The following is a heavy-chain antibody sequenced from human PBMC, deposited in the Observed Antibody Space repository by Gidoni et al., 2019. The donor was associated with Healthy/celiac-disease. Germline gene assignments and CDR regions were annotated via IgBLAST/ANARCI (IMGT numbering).Heavy chain of an antibody. D-gene: IGHD1-7*01. CDR1: GFTFSSYW. J-gene: IGHJ3*02. CDR2: INSDGSST. V-gene: IGHV3-74*01. CDR3: ARGELGYNWNSNDAFDI. Sequence: EVQLVESGGGLVQPGGSLRLSCAASGFTFSSYWMHWVRQAPGKGLVWVSRINSDGSSTSYADSVKGRFTISRDNAKNTLYLQMNSLRAEDTAVYYCARGELGYNWNSNDAFDIWGQGTMVTVSS.